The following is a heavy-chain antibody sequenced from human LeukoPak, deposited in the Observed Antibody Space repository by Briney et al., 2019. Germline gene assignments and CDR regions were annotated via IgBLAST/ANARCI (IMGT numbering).Heavy chain of an antibody. J-gene: IGHJ4*02. V-gene: IGHV4-34*01. D-gene: IGHD3-16*02. CDR2: INHSGST. CDR3: AREGVRGSYRYTRDY. CDR1: GGSFSGYY. Sequence: SETLSLTCAVYGGSFSGYYWSWIRQPPGKGLEWIGEINHSGSTNYNPSLKSRVTISVDTSKNQFSLKLSSVTAADTAVYYCAREGVRGSYRYTRDYWGQGTLVTVSS.